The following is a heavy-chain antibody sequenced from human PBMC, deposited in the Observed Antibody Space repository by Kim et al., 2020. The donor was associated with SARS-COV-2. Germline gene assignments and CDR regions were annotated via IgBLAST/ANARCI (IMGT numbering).Heavy chain of an antibody. CDR1: GITFSSYA. CDR3: ATVLGQLDY. Sequence: GGSLRLSCAASGITFSSYALSWVRQAPGKGLEWVSAICASGDSTYYADSVKGRFTISRDNSKNTLYLQMDSLRVEDTAVYYCATVLGQLDYWGEGGLVT. CDR2: ICASGDST. J-gene: IGHJ4*02. V-gene: IGHV3-23*01. D-gene: IGHD6-6*01.